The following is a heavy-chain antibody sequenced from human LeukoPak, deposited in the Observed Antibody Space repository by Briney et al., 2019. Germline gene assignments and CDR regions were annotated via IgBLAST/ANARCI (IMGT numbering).Heavy chain of an antibody. V-gene: IGHV4-61*02. J-gene: IGHJ6*03. CDR3: ARVLFLEWLSARYYMDV. Sequence: QTLSLTCTVSGGSISSGSYYWGWVRQPAGRGRGWVGRIYTSVSTNYHPSLKSRVTISVDTSKNQFSLTLSSVTAADTAVYYCARVLFLEWLSARYYMDVWGKGTTVTVSS. CDR2: IYTSVST. CDR1: GGSISSGSYY. D-gene: IGHD3-3*01.